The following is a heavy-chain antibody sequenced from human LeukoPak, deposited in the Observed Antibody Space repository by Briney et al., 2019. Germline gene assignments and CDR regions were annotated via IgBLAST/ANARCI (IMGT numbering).Heavy chain of an antibody. D-gene: IGHD3-16*01. J-gene: IGHJ4*02. Sequence: GGSLRLSCAASGFTFSNFALNWVRQAPGKGLEWVAFISYDGSNKYYADSVKGRFIISRDNSKNTLYLQMNSLRPEDTSLYYCTLRTPFDSWGQGTLVTVSS. V-gene: IGHV3-30-3*01. CDR2: ISYDGSNK. CDR3: TLRTPFDS. CDR1: GFTFSNFA.